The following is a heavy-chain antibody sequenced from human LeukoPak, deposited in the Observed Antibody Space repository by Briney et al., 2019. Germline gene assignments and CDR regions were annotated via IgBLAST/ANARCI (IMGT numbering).Heavy chain of an antibody. CDR2: INSNSGGT. CDR1: GYTFTGYY. J-gene: IGHJ4*02. V-gene: IGHV1-2*02. Sequence: ASVKVSCKASGYTFTGYYMHWVRQAPGQGLEWMGWINSNSGGTNYPQKLQGTVTMTRDTSISTAYMELSRLRSDDTAVYYCAKILWHSSGWHPIDYWGQGTLITVSS. D-gene: IGHD6-19*01. CDR3: AKILWHSSGWHPIDY.